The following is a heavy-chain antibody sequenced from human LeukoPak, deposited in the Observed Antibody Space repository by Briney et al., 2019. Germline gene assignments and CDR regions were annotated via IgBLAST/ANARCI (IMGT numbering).Heavy chain of an antibody. CDR3: VRGFNSFDV. CDR1: GFTFSSYD. Sequence: GGSLRPSCAASGFTFSSYDMTWVRQAPGKGLEWIARSRNKANSYTTVYAASVQGRFTISRDVSKNSLYLQMNSLQSDDTALYYCVRGFNSFDVWGQGTMVTVSS. J-gene: IGHJ3*01. CDR2: SRNKANSYTT. V-gene: IGHV3-72*01.